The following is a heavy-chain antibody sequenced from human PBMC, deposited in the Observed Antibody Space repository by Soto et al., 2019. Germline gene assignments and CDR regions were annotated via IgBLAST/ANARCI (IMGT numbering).Heavy chain of an antibody. J-gene: IGHJ5*02. CDR1: GFTFSTHA. CDR2: ISYDGTTK. V-gene: IGHV3-30-3*01. Sequence: QEQVVESGGGVVQPGRSLRLSCAASGFTFSTHAMHWVRQAPGRGLQWVAIISYDGTTKDYADSVKGRFTISRDNSKNAVYLQVNSLRSEDTALYYCARDWRTAGTTGWFDPWGQGTLFTVSS. D-gene: IGHD6-13*01. CDR3: ARDWRTAGTTGWFDP.